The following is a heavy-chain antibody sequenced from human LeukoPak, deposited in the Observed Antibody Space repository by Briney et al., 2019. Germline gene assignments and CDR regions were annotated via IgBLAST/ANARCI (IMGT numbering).Heavy chain of an antibody. D-gene: IGHD3-22*01. CDR2: ISSSSSTL. Sequence: GGSLRLSCAASGFTFSTYSMNWVRQAPGKGLEWVSYISSSSSTLYYADSVKGRFTISRDNAKNSLYLQMNSLRAEDTAVYYCARGSTYYDSSGQVPFDYCGQGPLVTVSS. J-gene: IGHJ4*02. CDR3: ARGSTYYDSSGQVPFDY. V-gene: IGHV3-48*01. CDR1: GFTFSTYS.